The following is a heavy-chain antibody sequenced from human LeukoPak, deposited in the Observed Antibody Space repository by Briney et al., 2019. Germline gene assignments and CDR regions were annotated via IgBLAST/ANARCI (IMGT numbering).Heavy chain of an antibody. D-gene: IGHD3-10*01. CDR2: FDPEDGET. CDR1: RYSLTELS. J-gene: IGHJ4*02. CDR3: ATALIGSGSYFLYYFDY. Sequence: ASEKVSCQVSRYSLTELSMHWVRQAPGKGLEWMGGFDPEDGETIYAQKLQGRVNKTDDKSTDTTYIELSSLRSEDTAVYSCATALIGSGSYFLYYFDYWGQGTLVTVSS. V-gene: IGHV1-24*01.